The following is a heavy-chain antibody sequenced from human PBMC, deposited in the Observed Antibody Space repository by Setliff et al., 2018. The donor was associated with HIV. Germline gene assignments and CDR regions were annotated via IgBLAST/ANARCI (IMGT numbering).Heavy chain of an antibody. Sequence: NPGGSLRLSCAASGFRFRSYGMHWVRQAPGKGLEWVSYISSSSTYTNYLDSLKGRFTISRDNAKNSLYLQMNSLRAEDTATYYCAKEFEDLSGAYWGQGTLVTVSS. J-gene: IGHJ4*02. CDR1: GFRFRSYG. V-gene: IGHV3-21*05. CDR3: AKEFEDLSGAY. D-gene: IGHD3-10*01. CDR2: ISSSSTYT.